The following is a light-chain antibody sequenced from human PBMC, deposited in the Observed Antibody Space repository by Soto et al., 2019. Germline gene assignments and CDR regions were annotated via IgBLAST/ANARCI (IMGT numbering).Light chain of an antibody. J-gene: IGLJ2*01. CDR1: SSDVGGYNY. CDR2: DVS. CDR3: SSYTSSYTLV. Sequence: QSVLTQPASVSGSPGQSITISCTGTSSDVGGYNYVSWYQQHPGKAPNLMIYDVSNRPSGVSNRFSGSKSGNTASLTISGLQAEDEADYYCSSYTSSYTLVFGGGTKLTVL. V-gene: IGLV2-14*01.